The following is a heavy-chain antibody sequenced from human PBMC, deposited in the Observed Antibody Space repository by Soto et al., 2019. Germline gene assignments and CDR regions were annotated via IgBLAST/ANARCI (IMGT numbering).Heavy chain of an antibody. Sequence: QVQLQESGPGLVKPSETLSLTCAVSGDSISSPKWWSWYRQPPGKGLELIGEMFASGSSNYNPSLNYRVTISLDTSKNHFSLNLTSLTAADTAIYYCAREGFDHRPDYWGQGIPVTVSS. CDR3: AREGFDHRPDY. CDR2: MFASGSS. V-gene: IGHV4-4*02. CDR1: GDSISSPKW. J-gene: IGHJ4*02.